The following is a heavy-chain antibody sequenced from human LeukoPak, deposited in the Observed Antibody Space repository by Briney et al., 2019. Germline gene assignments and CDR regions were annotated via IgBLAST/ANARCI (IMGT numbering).Heavy chain of an antibody. D-gene: IGHD3-3*01. Sequence: ESGPGLVKPSATLSLTCTVSGGSISSYYWSWIRQPPGKGLEWIGSIYYSGSTYYNPSLKSRVTISVDTSKNQFSLKLSSVTAADTAVYYCARQPGYYDFWSGAFDPWGQGTLVTVSS. V-gene: IGHV4-59*05. CDR3: ARQPGYYDFWSGAFDP. CDR2: IYYSGST. J-gene: IGHJ5*02. CDR1: GGSISSYY.